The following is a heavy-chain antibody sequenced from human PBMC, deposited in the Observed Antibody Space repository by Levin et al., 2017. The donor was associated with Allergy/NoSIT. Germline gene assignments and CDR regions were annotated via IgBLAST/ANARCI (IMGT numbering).Heavy chain of an antibody. CDR3: ASHSSSLTGLWFIS. CDR1: GFTFSSYW. D-gene: IGHD6-6*01. Sequence: GESLKISCAASGFTFSSYWMSWVRQAPGKGLEWVANIKQDGSEKYYVDSVKGRFTISRDNAKNSVYLEMNSLRAEDTAVYYCASHSSSLTGLWFISWGQGTLVTVSS. J-gene: IGHJ4*02. V-gene: IGHV3-7*01. CDR2: IKQDGSEK.